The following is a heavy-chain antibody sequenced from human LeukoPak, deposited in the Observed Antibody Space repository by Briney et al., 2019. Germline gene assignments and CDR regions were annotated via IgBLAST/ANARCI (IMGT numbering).Heavy chain of an antibody. V-gene: IGHV3-23*01. Sequence: GGSLRLSCAASGFTFSSYGMSWVRQAPGKGLEWASAISGSGGSTYYADSVKGRFTISRDNSKNTLYLQMNSLRAEDTAVYYCAKDPLLLWFGELHYWGQGTLVTVSS. CDR2: ISGSGGST. CDR1: GFTFSSYG. J-gene: IGHJ4*02. D-gene: IGHD3-10*01. CDR3: AKDPLLLWFGELHY.